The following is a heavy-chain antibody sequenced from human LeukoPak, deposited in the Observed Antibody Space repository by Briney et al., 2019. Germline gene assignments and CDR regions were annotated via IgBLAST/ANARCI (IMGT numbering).Heavy chain of an antibody. J-gene: IGHJ4*02. D-gene: IGHD3-10*01. Sequence: SETLSLTCTVSIGSIRSYYCSCIRQPPGKGLEWIGYIYYSGSTNYYPSLKSRITISIETSKNQFSLKLSSVTAADTAMYYRAGQYGSGFDFWGQGTLVTVSS. V-gene: IGHV4-59*01. CDR1: IGSIRSYY. CDR2: IYYSGST. CDR3: AGQYGSGFDF.